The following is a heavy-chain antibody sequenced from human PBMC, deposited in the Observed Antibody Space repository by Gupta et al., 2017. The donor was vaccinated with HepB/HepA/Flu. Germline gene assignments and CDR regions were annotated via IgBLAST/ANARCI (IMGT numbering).Heavy chain of an antibody. V-gene: IGHV4-34*01. CDR2: INHRGST. Sequence: QVQLQQWGAGLLKPSETLSLTCAVYGGSFSGYYWSWIRQPPGKGLEWIGEINHRGSTNDNPSLKSRVTIAGDTSKNQLSMEMRSVTAADTTVDDCARLSSGVDDGGQGTLVTVYS. D-gene: IGHD3-22*01. CDR1: GGSFSGYY. CDR3: ARLSSGVDD. J-gene: IGHJ4*02.